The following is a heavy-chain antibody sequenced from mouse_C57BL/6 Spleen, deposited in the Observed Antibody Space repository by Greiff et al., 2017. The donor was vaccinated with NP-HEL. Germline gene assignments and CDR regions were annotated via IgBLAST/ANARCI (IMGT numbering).Heavy chain of an antibody. V-gene: IGHV1-82*01. CDR1: GYAFSSSW. D-gene: IGHD2-5*01. J-gene: IGHJ2*01. Sequence: QVQLKESGPELVKPGASVKISCKASGYAFSSSWMNWVKQRPGKGLEWIGRIYPGDGDTNYNGKFKGKATLTADKSSSTAYMQLSSLTSEDSAVYFCARWRYSNYLYYFDYWGQGTTLTVSS. CDR3: ARWRYSNYLYYFDY. CDR2: IYPGDGDT.